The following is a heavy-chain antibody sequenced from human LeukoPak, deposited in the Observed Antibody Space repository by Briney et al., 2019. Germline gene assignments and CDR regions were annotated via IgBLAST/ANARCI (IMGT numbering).Heavy chain of an antibody. V-gene: IGHV3-30-3*01. Sequence: GRSLRLSCAASGFTFSSYAMHWVRQAPGKGLEWVAVISYDGSNKYYADSVKGRFTISRDNSKNTLYLQMNSLRAEDTAVYYCARARVVRGVFDYWGQGTLVTVSS. D-gene: IGHD3-10*01. J-gene: IGHJ4*02. CDR3: ARARVVRGVFDY. CDR1: GFTFSSYA. CDR2: ISYDGSNK.